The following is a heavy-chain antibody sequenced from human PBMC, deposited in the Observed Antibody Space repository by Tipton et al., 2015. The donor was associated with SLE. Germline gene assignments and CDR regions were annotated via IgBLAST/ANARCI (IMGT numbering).Heavy chain of an antibody. CDR3: ARDRDGDYGDVFDI. Sequence: TLSPTCSVSGGSIRSSFWNWLRQPPGKGLEWIGQIFGNGSTNYNPSLKSRVSISLDTSKNQFSLKVTSVTAADTAVYYCARDRDGDYGDVFDIWGQGALVTVSS. CDR1: GGSIRSSF. V-gene: IGHV4-59*01. CDR2: IFGNGST. D-gene: IGHD4-17*01. J-gene: IGHJ3*02.